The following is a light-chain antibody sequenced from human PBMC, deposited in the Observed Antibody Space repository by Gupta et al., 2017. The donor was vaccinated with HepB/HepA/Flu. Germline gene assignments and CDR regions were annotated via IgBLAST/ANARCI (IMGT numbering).Light chain of an antibody. V-gene: IGLV1-44*01. CDR1: SSNIGSNT. CDR3: AAWDGSLNGWV. CDR2: RDN. Sequence: QSVLTQPPSASGTPGQRVTISCSGGSSNIGSNTVSWYQQLPGTAPKLLIYRDNQRPSGVPDRLSGSKSGTSASLAISGLQSEDDADYYCAAWDGSLNGWVFGGGTKLTVL. J-gene: IGLJ3*02.